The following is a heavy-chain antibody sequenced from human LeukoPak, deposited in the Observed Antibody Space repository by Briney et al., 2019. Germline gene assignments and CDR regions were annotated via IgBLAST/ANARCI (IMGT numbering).Heavy chain of an antibody. CDR1: RFTFSSYG. V-gene: IGHV3-30*02. CDR3: AKDRCSNGVGCYYYYMDV. CDR2: IQYDGSNE. Sequence: PAGSLRLSRAASRFTFSSYGMHWVRQAPGKGLEWVAYIQYDGSNEQYADSVKGRFSISRDSSKNILYLQMNSLRAEDTAVYYCAKDRCSNGVGCYYYYMDVWGKGTTVTISS. D-gene: IGHD2-8*01. J-gene: IGHJ6*03.